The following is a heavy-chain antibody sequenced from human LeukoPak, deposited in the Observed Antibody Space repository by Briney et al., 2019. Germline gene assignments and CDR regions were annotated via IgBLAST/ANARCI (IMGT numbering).Heavy chain of an antibody. V-gene: IGHV3-33*01. Sequence: RGSLRLSCAASGFTFSSYGMHWVRQAPGKGLEWVAVIWYDGSNKYYADSVKGRFTISRDNSKNTLYLQMNSLRAEDTAVYYCARGVPAAIYYYYGMDVWGQGTTVTVSS. J-gene: IGHJ6*02. D-gene: IGHD2-2*01. CDR3: ARGVPAAIYYYYGMDV. CDR1: GFTFSSYG. CDR2: IWYDGSNK.